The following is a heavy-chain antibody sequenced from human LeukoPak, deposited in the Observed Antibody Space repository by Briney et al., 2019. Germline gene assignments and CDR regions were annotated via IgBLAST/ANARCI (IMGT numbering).Heavy chain of an antibody. J-gene: IGHJ4*02. Sequence: ASVKVSCKASGYTVTGYYMHWVRQAPGQGLEWMGWINPNSGGTNYAQKFQGRVTMTRDTSISTAYMELSRLRSDDTAVYYCARESPYCTNGVCYMGVDHWGQGTLVTVSS. CDR1: GYTVTGYY. D-gene: IGHD2-8*01. CDR3: ARESPYCTNGVCYMGVDH. V-gene: IGHV1-2*02. CDR2: INPNSGGT.